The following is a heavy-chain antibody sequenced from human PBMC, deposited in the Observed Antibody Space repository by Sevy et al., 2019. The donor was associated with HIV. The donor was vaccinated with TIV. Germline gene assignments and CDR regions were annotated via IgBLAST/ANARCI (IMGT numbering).Heavy chain of an antibody. CDR1: GGSAGNDDYY. J-gene: IGHJ4*02. D-gene: IGHD6-13*01. CDR3: ARGVASSGAYKFDY. CDR2: IFYSGST. V-gene: IGHV4-30-4*01. Sequence: SETLSLTCTVSGGSAGNDDYYWSWIRQPPGNGLEWIGYIFYSGSTYYNPSLKSRGSISVDTSKNHFSLRLRSVTAADTAVYYCARGVASSGAYKFDYWGPGTLVTVSS.